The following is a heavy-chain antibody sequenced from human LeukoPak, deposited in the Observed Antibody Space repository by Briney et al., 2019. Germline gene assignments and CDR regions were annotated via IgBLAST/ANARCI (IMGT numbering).Heavy chain of an antibody. Sequence: SGGSLRLSCAASGFTFSDYYMSWIRQAPGKGLEWVSYISSSGSTIYYADSVKGRFTISRDNAKNSLYLQMNSLRAEDTAVYYCAKKRPDNTPLDSWGQGTLVTVSS. J-gene: IGHJ4*02. D-gene: IGHD1-1*01. CDR2: ISSSGSTI. CDR3: AKKRPDNTPLDS. V-gene: IGHV3-11*01. CDR1: GFTFSDYY.